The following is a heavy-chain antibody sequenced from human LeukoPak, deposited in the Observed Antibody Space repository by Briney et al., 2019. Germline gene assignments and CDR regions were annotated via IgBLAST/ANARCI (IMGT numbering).Heavy chain of an antibody. CDR2: INPNSGGT. Sequence: ASVKVTFKASGYTFTGYYMHWVRQAPGQGLEWMGWINPNSGGTNYAQKFQGRVTMTRDTSISTAYMELSRLRSDDTAVYYCARDQRITGTDSDYWGQGTLVTVSA. CDR3: ARDQRITGTDSDY. D-gene: IGHD1-7*01. V-gene: IGHV1-2*02. J-gene: IGHJ4*02. CDR1: GYTFTGYY.